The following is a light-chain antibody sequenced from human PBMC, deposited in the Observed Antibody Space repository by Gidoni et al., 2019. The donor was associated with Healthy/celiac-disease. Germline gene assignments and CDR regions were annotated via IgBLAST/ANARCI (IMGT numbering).Light chain of an antibody. CDR1: QSVSSY. J-gene: IGKJ5*01. CDR2: DAS. CDR3: QQRSNWFT. Sequence: ELGLTQSPANLSLSPGERATLSCRASQSVSSYLAWYQQKPGQAPRLLIYDASHRATGIPASFSGSGSGTDFTLTISSLEPEDFAVYYCQQRSNWFTFGQGTRLEIK. V-gene: IGKV3-11*01.